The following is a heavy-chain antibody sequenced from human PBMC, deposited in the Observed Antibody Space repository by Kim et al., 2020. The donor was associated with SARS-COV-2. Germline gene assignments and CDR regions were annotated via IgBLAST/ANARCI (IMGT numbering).Heavy chain of an antibody. V-gene: IGHV1-46*01. J-gene: IGHJ3*02. Sequence: SDEQNYQGGVTMTRDTTTSKVYMELSSLRSEDTAVYYCARDPTGSDAFDIWGQGTMVTVSS. CDR3: ARDPTGSDAFDI. D-gene: IGHD6-25*01.